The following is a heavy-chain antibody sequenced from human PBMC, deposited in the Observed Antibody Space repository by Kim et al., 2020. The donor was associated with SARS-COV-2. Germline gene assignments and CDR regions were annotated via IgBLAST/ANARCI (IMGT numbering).Heavy chain of an antibody. V-gene: IGHV3-23*01. CDR1: GFTFSSYA. D-gene: IGHD3-16*02. CDR2: LSGSGVSP. Sequence: GGSLRLSCAASGFTFSSYAMTWVRQAPGKGLEWVSTLSGSGVSPYYADSVKGRFTISRDNSKNTLYLQMNSLRAEDTAVYYCAKPMVTFGGVIWPLDYWGQGTLVTVSS. J-gene: IGHJ4*02. CDR3: AKPMVTFGGVIWPLDY.